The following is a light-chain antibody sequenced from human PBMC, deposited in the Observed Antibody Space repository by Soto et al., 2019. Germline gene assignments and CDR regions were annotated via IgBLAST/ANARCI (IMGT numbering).Light chain of an antibody. Sequence: VLTQSPSNLSLSLGESAALSCRASQSVGSYLAWLQQEPGKAPRLLIYDATNRANGIPARFRGSGSGTDFTLTISSLEPEDFAIYFCLQRASWPHTFGPGTKVEIK. CDR1: QSVGSY. CDR2: DAT. J-gene: IGKJ3*01. V-gene: IGKV3-11*01. CDR3: LQRASWPHT.